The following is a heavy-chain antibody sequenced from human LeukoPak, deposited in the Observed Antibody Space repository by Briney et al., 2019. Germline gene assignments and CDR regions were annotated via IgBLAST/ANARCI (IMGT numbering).Heavy chain of an antibody. V-gene: IGHV4-39*01. J-gene: IGHJ4*02. CDR1: GGSISSSSYY. Sequence: SETLSLTCTVSGGSISSSSYYWGWIRQPPGKGLEWIGSIYYSGSTYYNPSLKSRVTISVDTSKNQFSLTLSSVTAADTAVYYCARHPLTYCSSTSCYGWGQGTLVTVSS. CDR2: IYYSGST. CDR3: ARHPLTYCSSTSCYG. D-gene: IGHD2-2*01.